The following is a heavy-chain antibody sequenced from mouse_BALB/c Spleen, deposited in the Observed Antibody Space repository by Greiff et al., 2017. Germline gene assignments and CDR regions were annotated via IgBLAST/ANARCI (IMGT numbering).Heavy chain of an antibody. D-gene: IGHD4-1*01. J-gene: IGHJ3*01. V-gene: IGHV3-8*02. CDR2: ISYSGST. CDR1: GDSITSGY. Sequence: EVKLVESGPRLVKPSQTLSLTCSVTGDSITSGYWNWIRKFPGNKLEYMGYISYSGSTYYNPSLKSRISITRDTSKNQYYLQLNSVTTEDTATYYCARGTGWDAWFAYWGQGTLVTVSA. CDR3: ARGTGWDAWFAY.